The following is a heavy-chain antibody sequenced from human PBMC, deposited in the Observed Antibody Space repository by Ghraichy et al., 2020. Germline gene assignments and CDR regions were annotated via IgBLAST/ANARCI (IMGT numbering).Heavy chain of an antibody. CDR2: IRSKAYGGAT. D-gene: IGHD2-21*01. Sequence: GESLNISCTASGFNFGDYAMSWVRQAPGKGLEWVGFIRSKAYGGATIYAASVRGRFTISRDDSKSIAYLQMNSLKTEDTAVYYCTRVPYRDYWGQGTLVTVSS. V-gene: IGHV3-49*04. J-gene: IGHJ4*02. CDR1: GFNFGDYA. CDR3: TRVPYRDY.